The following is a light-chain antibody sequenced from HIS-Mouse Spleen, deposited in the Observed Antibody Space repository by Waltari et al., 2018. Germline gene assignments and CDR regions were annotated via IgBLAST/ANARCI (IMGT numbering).Light chain of an antibody. V-gene: IGLV3-19*01. CDR3: NSRDSSGNHWV. Sequence: SSELTQDPAVSVALGQTVRITCQGDSLRSYYASWYQQKPGQAPVLLIYGKNNRPSGIPDRFSGCSSGNTASLTITGAQAEDEADYYCNSRDSSGNHWVFGGGTKLTVL. J-gene: IGLJ3*02. CDR2: GKN. CDR1: SLRSYY.